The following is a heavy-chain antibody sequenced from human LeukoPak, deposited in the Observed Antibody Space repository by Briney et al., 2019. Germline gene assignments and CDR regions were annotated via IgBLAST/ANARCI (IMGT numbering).Heavy chain of an antibody. J-gene: IGHJ4*02. Sequence: GGSLRLSCAASGFTFSSYSMNWVRQAPGKGLEWVSSISGSSSYIYYADPAKGRFTISRDNAKNSLYLQMNSLRAEDTAVYYCARDRGAYSGSYPYYWGQGTLVTASS. CDR1: GFTFSSYS. CDR2: ISGSSSYI. V-gene: IGHV3-21*01. D-gene: IGHD1-26*01. CDR3: ARDRGAYSGSYPYY.